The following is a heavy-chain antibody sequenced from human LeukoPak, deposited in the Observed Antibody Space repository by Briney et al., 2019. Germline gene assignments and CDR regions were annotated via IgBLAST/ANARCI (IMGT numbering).Heavy chain of an antibody. D-gene: IGHD3-22*01. CDR1: GYTFTSYG. CDR2: ISAYNGNT. Sequence: ASVKASCKASGYTFTSYGISWVRQAPGQGLEWMGWISAYNGNTNYAQKFQGRVTITTDESTSTAYMELSSLRSEDTAVYYCARAMSEDSSGYYYYDAFDIWGQGTMVTVSS. CDR3: ARAMSEDSSGYYYYDAFDI. J-gene: IGHJ3*02. V-gene: IGHV1-18*01.